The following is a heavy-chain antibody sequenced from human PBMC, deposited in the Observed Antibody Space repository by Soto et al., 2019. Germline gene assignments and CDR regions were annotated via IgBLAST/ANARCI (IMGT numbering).Heavy chain of an antibody. CDR3: ARGDFWSGYYTGVGAFDI. J-gene: IGHJ3*02. CDR1: GGSISSYY. V-gene: IGHV4-59*08. D-gene: IGHD3-3*01. Sequence: SETLSLTCTVSGGSISSYYWSWIRQPPGKGLEWIGYIYYSGSTNYNPSLKSRVTISVDTSKNQFSLKLSSVTAADTAVYYCARGDFWSGYYTGVGAFDIWGQGTMVTVSS. CDR2: IYYSGST.